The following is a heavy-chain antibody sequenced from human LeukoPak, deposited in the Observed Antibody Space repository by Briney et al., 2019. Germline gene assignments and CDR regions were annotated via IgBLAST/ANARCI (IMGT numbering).Heavy chain of an antibody. CDR3: ARANNFDY. J-gene: IGHJ4*02. CDR1: GFILSSYW. Sequence: GGSLRLSCAAPGFILSSYWLHWVRQAPGKGLVWVSRINFDGSSTNYADSVKGRFTISRDNAKNTLYLQMNSLRAEDTAVYYCARANNFDYWGQGTLVTVSS. D-gene: IGHD4/OR15-4a*01. CDR2: INFDGSST. V-gene: IGHV3-74*01.